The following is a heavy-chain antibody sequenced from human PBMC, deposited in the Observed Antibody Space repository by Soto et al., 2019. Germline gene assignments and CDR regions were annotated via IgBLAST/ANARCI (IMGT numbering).Heavy chain of an antibody. CDR3: AAGGSWYAF. J-gene: IGHJ4*02. Sequence: ASVKVSCKTSGNPFMGHYIHWLRQAPGQGFEWLGYISNSGDTKFSQNFQGRISMTRDTSITTAYMELRGLQSGDTAVYYCAAGGSWYAFWGQGTLVTVSS. CDR2: YISNSGDT. D-gene: IGHD6-13*01. CDR1: GNPFMGHY. V-gene: IGHV1-2*02.